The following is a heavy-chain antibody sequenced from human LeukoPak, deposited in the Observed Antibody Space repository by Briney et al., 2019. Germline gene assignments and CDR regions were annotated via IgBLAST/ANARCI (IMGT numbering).Heavy chain of an antibody. D-gene: IGHD3-22*01. CDR3: AKDPSYYYDSSGYSDPVY. CDR1: GFTFSSYA. CDR2: ISSSGSTI. J-gene: IGHJ4*02. Sequence: PGGSLRLSCAASGFTFSSYAMSWVRQAPGKGLEWVSYISSSGSTIYYADSVKGRFTISRDNAKNSLYLQMNSLRAEDTAVYYCAKDPSYYYDSSGYSDPVYWGQGTLVTVSS. V-gene: IGHV3-48*04.